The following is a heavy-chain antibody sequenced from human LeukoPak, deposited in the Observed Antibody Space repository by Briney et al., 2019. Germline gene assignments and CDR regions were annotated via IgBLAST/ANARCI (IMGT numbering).Heavy chain of an antibody. Sequence: SETLSLTCAVYGGSFSGYYWSWIRQPPGKGLEWIGEINHSGSTNYNPSLKSRVTISVDTSKNQFSLKLSSVTAADTAVYYCARGVAVAGIPRYFDLWGRGTLVTVSS. D-gene: IGHD6-19*01. V-gene: IGHV4-34*01. CDR1: GGSFSGYY. CDR2: INHSGST. J-gene: IGHJ2*01. CDR3: ARGVAVAGIPRYFDL.